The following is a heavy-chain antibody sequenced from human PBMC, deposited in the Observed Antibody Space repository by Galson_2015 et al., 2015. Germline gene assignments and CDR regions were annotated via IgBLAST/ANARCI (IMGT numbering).Heavy chain of an antibody. CDR1: GGSISSYY. D-gene: IGHD2-2*01. V-gene: IGHV4-59*08. CDR2: IYDTGST. CDR3: ARQDQYYNYYYGMDV. Sequence: ETLSLTCTVSGGSISSYYWSWIRQPPGKGLEWIGYIYDTGSTNYNPSLKSRVTISVDTSKNQFSLKLSSVTAADTGVYYCARQDQYYNYYYGMDVWGQGTTVVVSS. J-gene: IGHJ6*02.